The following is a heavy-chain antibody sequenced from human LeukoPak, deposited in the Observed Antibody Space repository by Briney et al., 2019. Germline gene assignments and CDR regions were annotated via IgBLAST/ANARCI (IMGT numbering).Heavy chain of an antibody. CDR3: ARGDIDHDYGDYYVY. V-gene: IGHV1-69*04. D-gene: IGHD4-17*01. J-gene: IGHJ4*02. CDR2: IIPILGIA. CDR1: GYTFTSYG. Sequence: SVKVSCKASGYTFTSYGISWVRQAPGQGLEWMGRIIPILGIANYAQKFQGRVTITADKSTSTAYMELSSLRSEDTAVYYCARGDIDHDYGDYYVYWGQGTLVTVSS.